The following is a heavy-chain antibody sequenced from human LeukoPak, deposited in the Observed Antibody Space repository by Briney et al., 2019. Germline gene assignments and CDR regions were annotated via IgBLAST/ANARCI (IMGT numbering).Heavy chain of an antibody. CDR3: AKEGDYVWGDYYYYMDV. CDR2: ISGSGGST. CDR1: GFTISSYA. J-gene: IGHJ6*03. V-gene: IGHV3-23*01. Sequence: GGSLRLSCAASGFTISSYAMSWVRQAPGKGLEWVSAISGSGGSTYYADSVKGRFTISRDNSKNTLYLQMNSLRAEDTAVYYCAKEGDYVWGDYYYYMDVWGKGTTVTVSS. D-gene: IGHD3-16*01.